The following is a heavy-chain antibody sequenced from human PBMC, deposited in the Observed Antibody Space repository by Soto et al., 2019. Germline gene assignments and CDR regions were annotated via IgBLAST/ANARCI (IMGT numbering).Heavy chain of an antibody. J-gene: IGHJ4*02. Sequence: EVHLVESGGGLVQPGGSLRLSCVTSGFTFSSYDLHWARQLPGKGLEWVSAIGPAADTYYLGSVKGRFTISRDNAKNSFYLQMNSLRAEDTAVYFCARGGRYASSLDYWGQGTLVTVSS. CDR1: GFTFSSYD. CDR3: ARGGRYASSLDY. V-gene: IGHV3-13*01. D-gene: IGHD3-16*01. CDR2: IGPAADT.